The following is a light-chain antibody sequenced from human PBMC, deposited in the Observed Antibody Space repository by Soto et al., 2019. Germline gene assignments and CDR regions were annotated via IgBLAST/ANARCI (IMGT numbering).Light chain of an antibody. J-gene: IGKJ1*01. Sequence: DIQMTQSPSSLSASVGDRVTITCRASQSIIISLNWYHQKPGKAPKLLIYGASTLQSGVPSRFSGSGSGTDFNITISSLQPEDFATYYCQQSFSTPWTFGQGTKVDIK. CDR2: GAS. V-gene: IGKV1-39*01. CDR1: QSIIIS. CDR3: QQSFSTPWT.